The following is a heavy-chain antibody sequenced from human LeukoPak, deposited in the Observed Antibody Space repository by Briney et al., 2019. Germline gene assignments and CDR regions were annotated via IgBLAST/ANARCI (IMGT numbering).Heavy chain of an antibody. CDR1: GFTFSSCA. D-gene: IGHD3-22*01. Sequence: PGGSLRLSCAASGFTFSSCAMSWVRQAPGKGLEWVSAISGSGGSTYYADSVKGRFTISRDNSKNTLYLQMNSLRAEDTAVYYCAKAYYYDSSGYYPFDYWGQGTLVTVSS. CDR2: ISGSGGST. V-gene: IGHV3-23*01. CDR3: AKAYYYDSSGYYPFDY. J-gene: IGHJ4*02.